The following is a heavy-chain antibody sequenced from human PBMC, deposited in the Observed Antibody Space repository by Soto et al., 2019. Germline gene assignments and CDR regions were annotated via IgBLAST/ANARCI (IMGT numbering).Heavy chain of an antibody. Sequence: GGSLRLSCAASGFTFSSYCIHWVRQAPCKGLEWVAVISYDGINKYYADSVKGRFTISRDNSKNTLYLQMNSLRAEDTAVYYCAKDVVVGATTGLGDYYYYYGMDVLGQGTTVTFCS. CDR3: AKDVVVGATTGLGDYYYYYGMDV. CDR1: GFTFSSYC. V-gene: IGHV3-30*18. J-gene: IGHJ6*02. CDR2: ISYDGINK. D-gene: IGHD1-26*01.